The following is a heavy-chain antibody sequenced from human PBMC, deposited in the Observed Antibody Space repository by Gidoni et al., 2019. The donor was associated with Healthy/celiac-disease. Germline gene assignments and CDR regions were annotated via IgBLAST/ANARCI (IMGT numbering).Heavy chain of an antibody. V-gene: IGHV3-43*01. CDR3: AKASSGGSYYFDY. CDR1: GFSFDDYT. D-gene: IGHD2-15*01. Sequence: VQLVESGGVVLQPGGSLRPSCAAPGFSFDDYTMPWVRQAPGKGLEWVSLISWDGGSTYYADSVKGRFTISRDNSKNSLYLQMNSLRTEDTALYYCAKASSGGSYYFDYWGQGTLVTVSS. J-gene: IGHJ4*02. CDR2: ISWDGGST.